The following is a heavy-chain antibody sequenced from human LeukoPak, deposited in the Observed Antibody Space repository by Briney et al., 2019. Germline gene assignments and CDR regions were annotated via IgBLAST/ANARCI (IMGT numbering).Heavy chain of an antibody. CDR1: GDSISSSSYY. CDR3: ARCGYSSGY. V-gene: IGHV4-39*01. J-gene: IGHJ4*02. Sequence: PSETLSLTCTVSGDSISSSSYYWGWIRKPPGKGLEWIGSIYYSGSTYYNPSLQSRVTISVDTSKNQFSLKLSSVTAADTAVYYCARCGYSSGYWGQGTLVTVSS. CDR2: IYYSGST. D-gene: IGHD5-18*01.